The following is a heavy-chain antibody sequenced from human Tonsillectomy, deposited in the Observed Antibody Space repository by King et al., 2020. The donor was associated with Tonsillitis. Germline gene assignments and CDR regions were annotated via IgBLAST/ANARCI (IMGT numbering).Heavy chain of an antibody. CDR3: ASSRDSSGWYPFDY. CDR1: GFTFSSYG. V-gene: IGHV3-33*05. J-gene: IGHJ4*02. D-gene: IGHD6-19*01. Sequence: VQLVESGGGVVQPGRSLRLSCAASGFTFSSYGMHWVRQAPGKGLEWVAVISYDGSNKYYADSVKGRLTISRDNSKNTLYLQMNSLRAEDTAVYYCASSRDSSGWYPFDYWGQGTLVTVSS. CDR2: ISYDGSNK.